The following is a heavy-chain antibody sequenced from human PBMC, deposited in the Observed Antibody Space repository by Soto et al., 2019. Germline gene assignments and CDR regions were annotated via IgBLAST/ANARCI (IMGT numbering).Heavy chain of an antibody. CDR2: IYYSGST. V-gene: IGHV4-39*01. D-gene: IGHD5-12*01. CDR3: ARQDIVATIGEDYYGMDV. J-gene: IGHJ6*02. Sequence: QLQLQESGPGLVKPSETLSLTCTVSGGSISSSSYYWGWIRQPPGKGLEWIGSIYYSGSTYYNPSLKSRVTISVDTAKNQFSLKLSPVTAAETAVYYCARQDIVATIGEDYYGMDVWGQGTTVTVSS. CDR1: GGSISSSSYY.